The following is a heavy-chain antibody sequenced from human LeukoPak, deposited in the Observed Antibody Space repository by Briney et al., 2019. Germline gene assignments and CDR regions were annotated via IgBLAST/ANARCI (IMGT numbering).Heavy chain of an antibody. J-gene: IGHJ4*02. Sequence: ASVKVSCKASGYTFTGYYMHWVRQAPGQGLEWMGWISAYNGNTNYAQKLQGRVTMTTDTSTSTAYMELRSLRSDDTAVYYCARESGSYYYARDFDYWGQGTLVTVSS. CDR1: GYTFTGYY. D-gene: IGHD1-26*01. CDR2: ISAYNGNT. CDR3: ARESGSYYYARDFDY. V-gene: IGHV1-18*04.